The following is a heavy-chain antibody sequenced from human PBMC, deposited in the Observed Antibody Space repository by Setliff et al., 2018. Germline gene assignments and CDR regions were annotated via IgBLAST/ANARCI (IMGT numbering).Heavy chain of an antibody. Sequence: SETLSLTCTLSGGSISSHYWTWMRQHAGKGLEWIGRLYTSGDTNYNPSLKSRGSMSLDTSKNQFSLKLSSVTAGDTAVYDCARDRVVVLAGRRGFYFDYWGQGTLVTVSS. CDR1: GGSISSHY. D-gene: IGHD2-15*01. CDR3: ARDRVVVLAGRRGFYFDY. V-gene: IGHV4-4*07. CDR2: LYTSGDT. J-gene: IGHJ4*02.